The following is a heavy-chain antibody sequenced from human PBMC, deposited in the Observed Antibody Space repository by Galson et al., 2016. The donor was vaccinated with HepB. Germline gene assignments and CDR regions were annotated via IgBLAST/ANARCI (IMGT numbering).Heavy chain of an antibody. CDR3: ARDPLGYSYALVRYFDY. CDR2: IGSSPGTV. Sequence: SLRLSCAASGFTFTSYSMNWVRQVPGKGLEWVSYIGSSPGTVYYADSVKGRFTISRDNAKNSLYLQMNSQRDEDTAVYYCARDPLGYSYALVRYFDYWGQGTLVTVSS. D-gene: IGHD5-18*01. CDR1: GFTFTSYS. V-gene: IGHV3-48*02. J-gene: IGHJ4*02.